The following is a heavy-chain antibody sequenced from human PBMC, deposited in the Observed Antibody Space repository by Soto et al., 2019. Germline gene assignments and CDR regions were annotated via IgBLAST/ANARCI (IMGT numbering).Heavy chain of an antibody. CDR1: GYTFTSYY. CDR2: INPSGGST. Sequence: ASVKVSCKASGYTFTSYYMHWVRQAPGQGLEWMGIINPSGGSTSYAQKFQGRVTMTRDTSTSTVYMELSSLRSEDTAVYYCARDRDWDYGSGSYLNLTGVYYYYGMDVWGQGTTVTVSS. D-gene: IGHD3-10*01. V-gene: IGHV1-46*01. CDR3: ARDRDWDYGSGSYLNLTGVYYYYGMDV. J-gene: IGHJ6*02.